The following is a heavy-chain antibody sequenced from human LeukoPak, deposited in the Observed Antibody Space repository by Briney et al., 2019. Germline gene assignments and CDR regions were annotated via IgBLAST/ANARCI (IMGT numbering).Heavy chain of an antibody. CDR1: GFTFSSYG. D-gene: IGHD3-10*01. J-gene: IGHJ4*02. Sequence: PGGSLRLSCAASGFTFSSYGMHWVRQAPGKGLEWVAVIWYDGSNKYYADSVKGRFTISRDNSKNTLYLQMNSLRAEDTAVYYCAKVGRITMVRGVLDYWGQGTLVTVSS. CDR2: IWYDGSNK. CDR3: AKVGRITMVRGVLDY. V-gene: IGHV3-33*06.